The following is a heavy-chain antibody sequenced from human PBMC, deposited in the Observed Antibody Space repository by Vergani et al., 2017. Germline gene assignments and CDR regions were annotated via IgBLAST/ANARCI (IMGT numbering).Heavy chain of an antibody. CDR1: GFTFSSYG. CDR3: AKEGGGFDY. Sequence: QVQLVESGGGVVQPGGSLRLSCAASGFTFSSYGMHWVRQAPGKGLEWVASIRDDGSNKYYADSVKGRFTISRDNSKNTLYLQMNSLRAEDTAVYYCAKEGGGFDYWGQGTLVTVSS. J-gene: IGHJ4*02. V-gene: IGHV3-30*02. D-gene: IGHD3-16*01. CDR2: IRDDGSNK.